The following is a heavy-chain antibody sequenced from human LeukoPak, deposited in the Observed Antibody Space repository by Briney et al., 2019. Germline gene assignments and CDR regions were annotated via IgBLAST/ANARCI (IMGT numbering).Heavy chain of an antibody. CDR1: GGSISSGDYY. CDR3: AREGVVGATNPFDY. CDR2: IYYSGST. V-gene: IGHV4-30-4*08. Sequence: PSQTLSLTCTVSGGSISSGDYYWSWIRQPPGKGLEWIGYIYYSGSTYYNPSLKSRVTISVDTSKNQFSLKLSSVTAADTAVYYCAREGVVGATNPFDYWGQGTLVTVSS. J-gene: IGHJ4*02. D-gene: IGHD1-26*01.